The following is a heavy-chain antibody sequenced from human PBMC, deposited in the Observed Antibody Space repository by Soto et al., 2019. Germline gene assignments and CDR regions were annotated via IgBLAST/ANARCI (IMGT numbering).Heavy chain of an antibody. V-gene: IGHV1-3*01. CDR2: IKAGNGNT. J-gene: IGHJ6*02. D-gene: IGHD2-15*01. CDR1: GYTFTSYA. Sequence: ASVKVSCKASGYTFTSYAMHWVRQAPGQRLEWMGRIKAGNGNTKYSQKFQGRVTITRDTSASTAYMELSSLRSEDTAVYYCARTPPYCSGGSCYTLRPYYGMDVWGQGTTVTVSS. CDR3: ARTPPYCSGGSCYTLRPYYGMDV.